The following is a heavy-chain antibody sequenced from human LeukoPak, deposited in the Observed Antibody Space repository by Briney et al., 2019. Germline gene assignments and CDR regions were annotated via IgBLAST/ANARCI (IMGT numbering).Heavy chain of an antibody. CDR3: AREPNWGYFDF. V-gene: IGHV1-2*02. CDR2: INPNSGGT. D-gene: IGHD7-27*01. CDR1: GYTLTDYY. J-gene: IGHJ4*02. Sequence: ASVKVSCKASGYTLTDYYLHWVRQAPGQRLEWMGWINPNSGGTHFAQKFQGRVTMTRDTSISTAYMELSGLRSVDTAVYYCAREPNWGYFDFWGQGALVTVSS.